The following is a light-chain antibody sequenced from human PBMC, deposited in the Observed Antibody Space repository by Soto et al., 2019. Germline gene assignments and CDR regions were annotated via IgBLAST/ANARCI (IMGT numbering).Light chain of an antibody. CDR1: QGISSY. V-gene: IGKV1-9*01. CDR2: AAS. Sequence: DIQLTQSPSFLSASVGDRVTITCRASQGISSYLAWYQQKPGIAPNLLIYAASTLQTGVPSRFSGSGSGTEFTLTISSLQPEDFATYYCQQYGSSPRTFGQGTKVEIK. CDR3: QQYGSSPRT. J-gene: IGKJ1*01.